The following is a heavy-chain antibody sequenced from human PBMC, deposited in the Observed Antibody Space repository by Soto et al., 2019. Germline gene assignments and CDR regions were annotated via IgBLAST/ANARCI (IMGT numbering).Heavy chain of an antibody. CDR1: GFTVSSDP. D-gene: IGHD3-10*01. Sequence: AQLVESGGGLIQPGGSLRLSCAASGFTVSSDPMSWVRQAPGQGLEWVAGFYGDGATSYADSAKGRFTISRDNSKNTLSLQMNRLRAEDTAHYYCVRLSGGPRYWGQGTLVTVSS. J-gene: IGHJ4*02. CDR3: VRLSGGPRY. CDR2: FYGDGAT. V-gene: IGHV3-53*01.